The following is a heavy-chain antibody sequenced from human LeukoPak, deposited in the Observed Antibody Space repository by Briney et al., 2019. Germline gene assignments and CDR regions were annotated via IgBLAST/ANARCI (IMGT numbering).Heavy chain of an antibody. CDR3: AREIKHYDLLTGNERDY. J-gene: IGHJ4*02. CDR1: GYTFTSYP. CDR2: MNTRTGDP. V-gene: IGHV7-4-1*02. Sequence: GASVKVSCKASGYTFTSYPMNWVRQAPGQGLEWVGWMNTRTGDPTYGQGFTGRFVFSSDTSVSTAYLQISNLKAEDTAVYFCAREIKHYDLLTGNERDYWGQGTLVTVSS. D-gene: IGHD3-9*01.